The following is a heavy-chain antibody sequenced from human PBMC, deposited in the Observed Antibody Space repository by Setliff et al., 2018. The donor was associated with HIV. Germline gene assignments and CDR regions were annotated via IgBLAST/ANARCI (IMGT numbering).Heavy chain of an antibody. J-gene: IGHJ3*02. CDR3: ARTSGIVVVITDAFDI. V-gene: IGHV1-18*01. CDR1: GYTFTTYG. Sequence: ASVKVSCKPSGYTFTTYGLSWVRQAPGQGLEWMGWISAYNGNTNYAQKLQGRVTMTTDTSTSTAYMELRSLRSDDTAVYYCARTSGIVVVITDAFDIWGQGTMVTVSS. CDR2: ISAYNGNT. D-gene: IGHD3-22*01.